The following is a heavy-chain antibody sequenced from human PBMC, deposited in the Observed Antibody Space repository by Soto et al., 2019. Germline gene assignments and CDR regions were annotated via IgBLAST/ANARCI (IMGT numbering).Heavy chain of an antibody. CDR3: AKAMSTPSRPRNYFDY. D-gene: IGHD6-6*01. J-gene: IGHJ4*02. CDR1: GFTFSNYA. Sequence: GGSLILSCAASGFTFSNYAMSLVRQAPGKGLEWVSVISGGGGTTYYADSVKGRFTISRDNSKNTLYLQMNSLRAEDTALYYCAKAMSTPSRPRNYFDYWGQGTLVTVSS. CDR2: ISGGGGTT. V-gene: IGHV3-23*01.